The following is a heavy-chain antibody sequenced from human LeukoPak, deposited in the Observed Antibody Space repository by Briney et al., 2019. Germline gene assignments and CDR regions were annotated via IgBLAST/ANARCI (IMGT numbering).Heavy chain of an antibody. V-gene: IGHV4-59*01. D-gene: IGHD3-10*01. CDR3: ARIFRGAYFDY. CDR1: GGSISSYY. J-gene: IGHJ4*02. CDR2: IYYSGST. Sequence: SETLSLTCTVSGGSISSYYWSWIRQPPGKGLEWIGYIYYSGSTNYNPSLKSRVTVSDDKSKNQFSLKLSSVTAADTAVYYCARIFRGAYFDYWGQGTLSPSPQ.